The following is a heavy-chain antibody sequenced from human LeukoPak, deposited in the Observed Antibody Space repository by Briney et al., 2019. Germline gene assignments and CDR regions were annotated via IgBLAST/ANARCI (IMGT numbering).Heavy chain of an antibody. CDR2: IRYDGSNK. CDR1: GFTFSSYG. V-gene: IGHV3-30*02. Sequence: GGSLRLSCAASGFTFSSYGMHWVRQAPGKGLEWVTYIRYDGSNKYYADSVKGRFTISRDNSKNTLYLQMNSLRPEDTAVYYCARGGKIALAGTRSPQYFQHWGQGTLVTVSS. J-gene: IGHJ1*01. CDR3: ARGGKIALAGTRSPQYFQH. D-gene: IGHD6-19*01.